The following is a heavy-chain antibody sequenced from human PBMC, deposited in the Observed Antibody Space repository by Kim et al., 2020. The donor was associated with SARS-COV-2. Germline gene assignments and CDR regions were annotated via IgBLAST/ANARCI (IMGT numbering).Heavy chain of an antibody. Sequence: SETLSLTCTVSGGSISSYYWSWIRQPPGKGLEWIGYIYYSGSTNYNPSLKSRVTISADTSKNQFSLKLSSVTAADTALYYCARHTWVNWGIPYYFEYWGQGTLVTVSS. CDR3: ARHTWVNWGIPYYFEY. V-gene: IGHV4-59*08. D-gene: IGHD7-27*01. J-gene: IGHJ4*02. CDR2: IYYSGST. CDR1: GGSISSYY.